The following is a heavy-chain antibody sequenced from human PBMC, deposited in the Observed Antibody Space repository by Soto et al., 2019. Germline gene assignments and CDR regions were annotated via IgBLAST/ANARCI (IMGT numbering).Heavy chain of an antibody. J-gene: IGHJ4*02. V-gene: IGHV4-59*08. D-gene: IGHD3-10*01. CDR2: IYSSGST. CDR3: ARRYGGGFDY. CDR1: GGSISSYY. Sequence: QVQLLESGPGLVKPSETLSLTCTVSGGSISSYYWSWIRQPPGKGLEWIGYIYSSGSTNYNPSLKSRVPISVDTSKNQFSLKLSSVTAADTAVYYCARRYGGGFDYWGQGTLVTVSS.